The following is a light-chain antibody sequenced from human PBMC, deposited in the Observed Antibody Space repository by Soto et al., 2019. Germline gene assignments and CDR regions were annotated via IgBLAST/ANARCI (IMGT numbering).Light chain of an antibody. Sequence: QSVLTQPASVSGSPGQSITISCTGTSSDVGAFNYVSWYLQYPGKAPKLMIYEVGNRPSGVSNRFSGSKSGNTASLTISGLQAEDEADYYCCSYASGSIYVFGTGTKRTVL. CDR1: SSDVGAFNY. J-gene: IGLJ1*01. CDR2: EVG. V-gene: IGLV2-14*01. CDR3: CSYASGSIYV.